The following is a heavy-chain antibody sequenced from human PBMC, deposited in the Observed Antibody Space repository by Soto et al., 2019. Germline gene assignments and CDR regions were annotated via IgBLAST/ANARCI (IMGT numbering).Heavy chain of an antibody. Sequence: ASETLSLTCAVSPVSISGFYWSWIRQPPGKGLEYVGYIYYSGSTYYNPSLKSRVTVSLDSSNNQFSLKLTSVTAADTAIYYCARGHLWLEDWGQGTLVTVSS. D-gene: IGHD3-3*01. CDR3: ARGHLWLED. CDR2: IYYSGST. V-gene: IGHV4-59*01. CDR1: PVSISGFY. J-gene: IGHJ4*02.